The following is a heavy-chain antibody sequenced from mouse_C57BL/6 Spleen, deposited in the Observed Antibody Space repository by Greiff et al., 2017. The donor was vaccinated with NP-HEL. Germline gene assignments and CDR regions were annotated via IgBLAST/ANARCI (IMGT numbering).Heavy chain of an antibody. CDR2: ISYDGSN. CDR1: GYSITSGYY. D-gene: IGHD3-2*02. V-gene: IGHV3-6*01. J-gene: IGHJ3*01. Sequence: EVKLQESGPGLVKPSQSLSLTCSVTGYSITSGYYWNWLRQFPGNKLEWIGYISYDGSNNYNPSLKNQISITRDTSKNQFFLKLNSVTTEDTATYYCAREALDSSGRAWFAYWGQGTLVTVSA. CDR3: AREALDSSGRAWFAY.